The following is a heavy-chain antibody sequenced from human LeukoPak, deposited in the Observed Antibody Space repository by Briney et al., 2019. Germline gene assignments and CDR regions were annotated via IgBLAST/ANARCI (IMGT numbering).Heavy chain of an antibody. V-gene: IGHV4-59*01. Sequence: SETLSLTCTVSGGSISSYYWSWIRQPPGKGLEWIGYIYYSGSTNYNPSLKSRVTISVDTSKNQFSLKLSSVTAADTAVYYCAGGRWLQFFGYWGQGTLVTVSS. CDR2: IYYSGST. J-gene: IGHJ4*02. CDR1: GGSISSYY. CDR3: AGGRWLQFFGY. D-gene: IGHD5-24*01.